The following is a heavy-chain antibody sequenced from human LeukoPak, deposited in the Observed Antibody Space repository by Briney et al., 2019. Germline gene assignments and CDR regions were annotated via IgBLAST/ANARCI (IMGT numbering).Heavy chain of an antibody. V-gene: IGHV4-61*01. Sequence: PSETLSLTCTVCGASLTRPTYFQLGWLRQPPGKGLEFIGWIYSSGSVSFNPALESRLTMSLDTSRSQFFLQLRSVTAEDSAVYYCARFRSGNFYFFDSWGQGARVTVSS. D-gene: IGHD4-23*01. CDR2: IYSSGSV. J-gene: IGHJ4*02. CDR1: GASLTRPTYF. CDR3: ARFRSGNFYFFDS.